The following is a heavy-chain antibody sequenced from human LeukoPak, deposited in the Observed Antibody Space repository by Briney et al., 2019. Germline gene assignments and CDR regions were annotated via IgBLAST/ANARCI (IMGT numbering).Heavy chain of an antibody. CDR3: CPGSYITLDY. D-gene: IGHD3-10*02. J-gene: IGHJ4*02. CDR1: GFTFSNHG. Sequence: PGGSLRLSCAASGFTFSNHGMNWVRQAPGKGLEWVSGISPSGDITYYADSVKGRFTISRDNSKNTLYLQMNSLRAEDTAVYYCCPGSYITLDYWGQGTLVTVSS. CDR2: ISPSGDIT. V-gene: IGHV3-23*01.